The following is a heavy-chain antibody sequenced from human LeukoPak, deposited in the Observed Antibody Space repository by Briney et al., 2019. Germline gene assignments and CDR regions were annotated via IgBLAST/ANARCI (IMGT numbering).Heavy chain of an antibody. CDR2: IYDSGST. CDR1: GGSFSGYY. CDR3: ARGGPAGFFDY. D-gene: IGHD6-25*01. Sequence: PSETLSLTCAVYGGSFSGYYWSWIRQTPEKGLELIGYIYDSGSTNYNPSLKSRVTISLDTSKRQFSLKLSSVTAADTAVYYCARGGPAGFFDYWGQGTLVTVSS. V-gene: IGHV4-59*01. J-gene: IGHJ4*02.